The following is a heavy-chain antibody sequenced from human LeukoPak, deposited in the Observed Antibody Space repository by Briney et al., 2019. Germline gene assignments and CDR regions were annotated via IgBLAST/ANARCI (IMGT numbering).Heavy chain of an antibody. J-gene: IGHJ4*02. V-gene: IGHV3-7*03. Sequence: QPGGSLRLSCAASGFTFSNYWMNWVRQAPGKGLEWVATINEDGSERYYMDSMKGRFTISRDNGDNSLYLQMNSLRAEDTAVYYCAKDTYYYDSSGYYYRIYFDYWGQGTLVTVSS. D-gene: IGHD3-22*01. CDR2: INEDGSER. CDR3: AKDTYYYDSSGYYYRIYFDY. CDR1: GFTFSNYW.